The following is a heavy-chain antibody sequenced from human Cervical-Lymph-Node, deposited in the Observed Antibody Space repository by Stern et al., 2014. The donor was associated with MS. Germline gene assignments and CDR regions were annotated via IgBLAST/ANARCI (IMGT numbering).Heavy chain of an antibody. CDR3: ARGSPYYYDSSGYYAPWYFDL. D-gene: IGHD3-22*01. J-gene: IGHJ2*01. V-gene: IGHV3-13*01. CDR2: IGTAGDT. Sequence: VQLVESGGGLVQLGGSLRLSCAASGFTFSSYDMHWVRQATGKGLEWVSAIGTAGDTYYPGSVKGRFTISRENAKNSLYLQMNSLRAGDTAVYYCARGSPYYYDSSGYYAPWYFDLWGRGTLVTVSS. CDR1: GFTFSSYD.